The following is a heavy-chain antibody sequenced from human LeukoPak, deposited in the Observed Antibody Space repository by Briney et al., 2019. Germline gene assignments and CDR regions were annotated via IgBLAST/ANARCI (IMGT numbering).Heavy chain of an antibody. J-gene: IGHJ3*02. D-gene: IGHD6-19*01. CDR2: ISRSSNYI. Sequence: GGSLRLSCAASGFTFSTYNMNWVRQAPGKGLEWVSSISRSSNYIYYADSVRGRFTISRDNAKNSLYLQMNSLRAEDTAVYYCARGGGGGSGWKLDAFDIWGQGTMVTVSS. V-gene: IGHV3-21*04. CDR1: GFTFSTYN. CDR3: ARGGGGGSGWKLDAFDI.